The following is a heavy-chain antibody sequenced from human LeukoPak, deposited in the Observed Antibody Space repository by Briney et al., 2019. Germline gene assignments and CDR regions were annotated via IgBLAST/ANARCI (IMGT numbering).Heavy chain of an antibody. CDR2: ISAYNGNT. CDR3: ARDFSPFKYCSSTSCYDAFDI. V-gene: IGHV1-18*01. CDR1: GYTFTSYG. J-gene: IGHJ3*02. D-gene: IGHD2-2*01. Sequence: ASVKVSCKASGYTFTSYGISWVRQAPGQGLEWMGWISAYNGNTNYAQKLQGRVTITTDTSTSTAYMELRSLRSDDTAVYYCARDFSPFKYCSSTSCYDAFDIWGQGTMVTVSS.